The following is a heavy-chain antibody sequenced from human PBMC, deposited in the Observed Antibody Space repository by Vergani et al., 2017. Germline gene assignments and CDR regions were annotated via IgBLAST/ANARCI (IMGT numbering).Heavy chain of an antibody. CDR3: ARDPRDIVVVPAATHYYYYGMDV. Sequence: VQLVESGGGVVQPGRSLRLSCAASGFTFSSYWMSWVRQAPGKGLEWVANIKQDGSEKYYVDSVKGRFTISRDNAKNSLYLQMNSLRAEDTAVYYCARDPRDIVVVPAATHYYYYGMDVWGQGTTVTVSS. CDR1: GFTFSSYW. D-gene: IGHD2-2*01. V-gene: IGHV3-7*01. CDR2: IKQDGSEK. J-gene: IGHJ6*02.